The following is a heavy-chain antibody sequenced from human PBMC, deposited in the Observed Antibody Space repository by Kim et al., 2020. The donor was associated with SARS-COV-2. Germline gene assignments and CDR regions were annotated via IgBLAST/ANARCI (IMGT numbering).Heavy chain of an antibody. Sequence: SETLSLTCAVYGGSFSGYYWSWIRQPPGKGLEWIGEINHSGSTNYNPSLKSRVTISVDTSKNQFSLKLSSVTAADTAVYYCAREFRARYNWNYLSMVNWFDPWGQGTLVTVSS. J-gene: IGHJ5*02. CDR2: INHSGST. CDR1: GGSFSGYY. CDR3: AREFRARYNWNYLSMVNWFDP. V-gene: IGHV4-34*01. D-gene: IGHD1-7*01.